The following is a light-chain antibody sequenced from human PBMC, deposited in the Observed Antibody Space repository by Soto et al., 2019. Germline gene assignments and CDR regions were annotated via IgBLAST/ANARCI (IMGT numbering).Light chain of an antibody. CDR3: QQYNNWPPVT. V-gene: IGKV3-15*01. Sequence: EIVMTQSPATLSVSPGERATLSCRSSQSVSSNLAWYQQKPGQAPRLLIYGASTRATGIPSRFSGSGSGTEFTLTISSLQSEDFAVYYCQQYNNWPPVTFGQGTKVEIK. J-gene: IGKJ1*01. CDR2: GAS. CDR1: QSVSSN.